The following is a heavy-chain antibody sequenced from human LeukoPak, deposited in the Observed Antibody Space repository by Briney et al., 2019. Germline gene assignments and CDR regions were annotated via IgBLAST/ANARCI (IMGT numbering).Heavy chain of an antibody. CDR2: VSSGSSYI. D-gene: IGHD2-15*01. V-gene: IGHV3-21*01. Sequence: GESLRLSCAASGFTFSSYSMNWVRQAPGKGLEWVSSVSSGSSYIHYADSVKGRFTISRDNAKNSLYLQMNSLRAEDTAVYYCARDLETYCSGGSCYSPSAYWGQGTLVTVSS. CDR3: ARDLETYCSGGSCYSPSAY. J-gene: IGHJ4*02. CDR1: GFTFSSYS.